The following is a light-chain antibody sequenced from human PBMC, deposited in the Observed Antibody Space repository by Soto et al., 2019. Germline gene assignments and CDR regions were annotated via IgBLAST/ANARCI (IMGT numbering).Light chain of an antibody. J-gene: IGLJ1*01. CDR1: SSHLGAYDY. CDR3: SSYTSSSTYV. Sequence: QSVLTQPASVSGSPGQSITISCTGTSSHLGAYDYVSCYQHHPGKAPKLMIYDVSNRPSGVSNRFSGSKSGNTASLTISGLQAEDEADYYCSSYTSSSTYVFGTGTKVTVL. V-gene: IGLV2-14*03. CDR2: DVS.